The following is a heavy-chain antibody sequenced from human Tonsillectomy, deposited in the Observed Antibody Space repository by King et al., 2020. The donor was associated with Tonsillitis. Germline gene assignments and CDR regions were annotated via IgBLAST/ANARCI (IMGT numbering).Heavy chain of an antibody. Sequence: QLQESGPGLVKPSETLSLTCTVSGGSITSYYWSWIRQPPGKALEWIGYIYYGGSTNYHPSLKSRVTISVDTSKNQLSLKLSSLTAADTAVYYCARDGLAAGGGLSYFELWGRGALVTVSS. D-gene: IGHD2-15*01. CDR3: ARDGLAAGGGLSYFEL. CDR1: GGSITSYY. J-gene: IGHJ2*01. CDR2: IYYGGST. V-gene: IGHV4-59*01.